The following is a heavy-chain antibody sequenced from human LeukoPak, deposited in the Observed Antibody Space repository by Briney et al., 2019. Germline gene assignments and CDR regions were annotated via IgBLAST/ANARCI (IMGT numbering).Heavy chain of an antibody. J-gene: IGHJ4*02. Sequence: SETLSLTCNVSGGSISSSSYYWGWIRQPPGKGLEWIGSIYYSGSTYYNPSLKSRVTISVDTSKNQFSLKLSSVTAADTAVYYCARDHPRRGRPYFDYWGQGTLVTVSS. CDR2: IYYSGST. V-gene: IGHV4-39*07. CDR3: ARDHPRRGRPYFDY. CDR1: GGSISSSSYY. D-gene: IGHD3-10*01.